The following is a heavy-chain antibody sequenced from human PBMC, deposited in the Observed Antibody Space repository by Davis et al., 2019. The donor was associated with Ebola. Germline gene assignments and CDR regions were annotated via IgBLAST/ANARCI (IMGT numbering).Heavy chain of an antibody. CDR2: INPTDLTT. J-gene: IGHJ4*02. CDR1: GYSFTDFY. CDR3: ARDRGDYTASLPDF. Sequence: AASVKVSCKTSGYSFTDFYVHWVRQAPGQGLKWVGLINPTDLTTIYAYNFQGRATMTRDTSISTAYMDLSRLRSDDTAVYFCARDRGDYTASLPDFWGQGTLVTVSS. D-gene: IGHD2-2*02. V-gene: IGHV1-46*01.